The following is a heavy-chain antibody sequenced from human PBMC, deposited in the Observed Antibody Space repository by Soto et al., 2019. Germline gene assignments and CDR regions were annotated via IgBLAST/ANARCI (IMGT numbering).Heavy chain of an antibody. J-gene: IGHJ3*02. CDR3: ARGCRNHYIRSLFDI. CDR1: GGTFSSYA. D-gene: IGHD2-8*01. V-gene: IGHV1-69*13. Sequence: SVKVSCKASGGTFSSYAISWVRQAPGQGLEWMGGIIPIFGTANYAQKFQGRVTITADESTSTAYMELSSLRSEPTAVWYCARGCRNHYIRSLFDICRERTTVTV. CDR2: IIPIFGTA.